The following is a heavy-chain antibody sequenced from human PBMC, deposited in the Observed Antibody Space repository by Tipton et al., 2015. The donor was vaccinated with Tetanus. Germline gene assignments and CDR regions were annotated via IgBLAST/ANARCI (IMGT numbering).Heavy chain of an antibody. CDR2: ISPDGSGG. D-gene: IGHD2-15*01. Sequence: SLRLSCAASGLTFSSDWMNWVRQVPGKGLEWVANISPDGSGGRSVDSLKGRFTISRDNGKNSLFLQMNNLRAEDTAVYYCLSWGASGNHWSQGTLVTVSS. CDR1: GLTFSSDW. CDR3: LSWGASGNH. V-gene: IGHV3-7*01. J-gene: IGHJ5*02.